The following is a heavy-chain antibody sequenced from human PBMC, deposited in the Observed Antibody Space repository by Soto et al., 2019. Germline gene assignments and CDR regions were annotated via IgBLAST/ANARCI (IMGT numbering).Heavy chain of an antibody. Sequence: QVQLQESGPGLVKPSETLSLSCTVSGGSTSSSNYYWSWIRQPPGKGVEWIGYIYFSGITNYNPSLQSRATMSVDTSGSQSSLNLVSVTAADTAIYYCAGGVALNPFAGHWFDSWGQGTLVTVSS. CDR1: GGSTSSSNYY. CDR3: AGGVALNPFAGHWFDS. J-gene: IGHJ5*01. CDR2: IYFSGIT. D-gene: IGHD2-15*01. V-gene: IGHV4-61*01.